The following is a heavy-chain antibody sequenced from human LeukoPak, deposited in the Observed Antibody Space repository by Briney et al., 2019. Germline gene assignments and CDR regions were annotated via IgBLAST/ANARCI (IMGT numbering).Heavy chain of an antibody. CDR3: ARGGYSGSYYRFS. CDR1: GFTFKNYA. V-gene: IGHV3-74*01. CDR2: TSKDGSHT. Sequence: GGSLRLSCAASGFTFKNYAMNWVRQAPGKGPEWLSRTSKDGSHTVYADSAKGRFTASRDNSKNTVYLEVTNMRPEDTAVYYCARGGYSGSYYRFSWGQGTPVTVAS. D-gene: IGHD6-25*01. J-gene: IGHJ4*02.